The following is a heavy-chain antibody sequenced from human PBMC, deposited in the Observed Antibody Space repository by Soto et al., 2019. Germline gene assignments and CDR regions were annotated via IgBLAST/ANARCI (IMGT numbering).Heavy chain of an antibody. Sequence: SVKVSCKASGITFTSSAMQWVRQARGQRLEWIGWIVVGSGNTNYAQKFQERVTITRDMSTSTAYMELSSLRSEDTAVYYCAAAQDYDILTGYSLFDYWGQGTLVTVSS. D-gene: IGHD3-9*01. CDR3: AAAQDYDILTGYSLFDY. V-gene: IGHV1-58*02. CDR2: IVVGSGNT. J-gene: IGHJ4*02. CDR1: GITFTSSA.